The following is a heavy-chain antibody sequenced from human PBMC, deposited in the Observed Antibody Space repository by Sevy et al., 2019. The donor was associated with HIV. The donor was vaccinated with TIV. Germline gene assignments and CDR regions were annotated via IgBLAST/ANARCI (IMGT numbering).Heavy chain of an antibody. CDR1: GFTFSKYS. Sequence: GGSLRLSCAASGFTFSKYSMSWIRQTPGKGLEWVSTFSFGCGKINYADSVKGRFTIYRDDSRNTFYLQMNSRRAEDTAIYYCAREGCTKPHDYWGQGTVVTVSS. CDR3: AREGCTKPHDY. CDR2: FSFGCGKI. D-gene: IGHD2-8*01. J-gene: IGHJ4*02. V-gene: IGHV3-23*01.